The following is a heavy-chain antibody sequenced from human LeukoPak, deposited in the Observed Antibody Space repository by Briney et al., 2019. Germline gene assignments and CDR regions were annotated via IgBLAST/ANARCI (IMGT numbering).Heavy chain of an antibody. CDR2: ISSSSSYI. Sequence: PGGSLRLSCAASGFTFGSYSMNWVRQAPGKGLEWVSSISSSSSYIYYADSVKGRFTISRDNAKNSLYLQMNSLRAEDTAVYYCAPIRGYSYGYFYWGQGTLVTVSS. D-gene: IGHD5-18*01. CDR1: GFTFGSYS. CDR3: APIRGYSYGYFY. J-gene: IGHJ4*02. V-gene: IGHV3-21*01.